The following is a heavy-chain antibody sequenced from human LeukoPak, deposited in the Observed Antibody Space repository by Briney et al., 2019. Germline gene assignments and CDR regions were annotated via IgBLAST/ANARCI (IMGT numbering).Heavy chain of an antibody. Sequence: GASVKVSCKASGYTFTSYGISWVRQAPGQGLEWMGWISAYNGNTNYAQKLQGRVTMTTDTSTSTAYMELRSLRSDDTAVYYCARDNGKLLWFGELRGYWFDPWGQGTLVTVSS. CDR3: ARDNGKLLWFGELRGYWFDP. J-gene: IGHJ5*02. CDR2: ISAYNGNT. D-gene: IGHD3-10*01. CDR1: GYTFTSYG. V-gene: IGHV1-18*01.